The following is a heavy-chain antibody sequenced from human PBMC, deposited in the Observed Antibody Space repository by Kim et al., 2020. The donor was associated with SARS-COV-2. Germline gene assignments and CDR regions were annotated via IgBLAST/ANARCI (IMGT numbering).Heavy chain of an antibody. V-gene: IGHV3-23*01. CDR1: GFTFTSHG. CDR2: ISCCGGSS. D-gene: IGHD1-26*01. CDR3: AKFGGTVGATVWTDH. J-gene: IGHJ4*01. Sequence: GGSLRLSCAASGFTFTSHGMGWVRQAPGKGLEWVSGISCCGGSSYYADSVKGRFTISRDDSKNTLYLQMNSLRVEDTALYYCAKFGGTVGATVWTDHWG.